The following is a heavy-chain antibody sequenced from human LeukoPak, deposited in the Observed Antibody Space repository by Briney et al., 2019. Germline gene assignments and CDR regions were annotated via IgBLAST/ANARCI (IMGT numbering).Heavy chain of an antibody. CDR1: GGSISSGSYY. V-gene: IGHV4-61*02. Sequence: RASETLSLTCTVSGGSISSGSYYWSWIRQPAGKGLEWIGRIYTSGSTNYNPSLKSRVTISVDTSKNQFSLKLSSVTAADTAVYYCARVPSGSYYRGNYFDYWGQGTLVTVSS. D-gene: IGHD1-26*01. CDR2: IYTSGST. CDR3: ARVPSGSYYRGNYFDY. J-gene: IGHJ4*02.